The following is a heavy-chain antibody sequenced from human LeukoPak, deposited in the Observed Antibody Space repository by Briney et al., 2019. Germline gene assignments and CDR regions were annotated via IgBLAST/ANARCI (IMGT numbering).Heavy chain of an antibody. Sequence: ASVKVSCKASGYTFTGYYMHWVRQAPGQGLEWMGWINPNSGGTNYAQKFQGRVTMTRDTSIGTAYMELSRLRSDDTAVYYCARAVFRAAAVDYWGQGTLVTVSS. CDR2: INPNSGGT. CDR1: GYTFTGYY. V-gene: IGHV1-2*02. J-gene: IGHJ4*02. D-gene: IGHD2-2*01. CDR3: ARAVFRAAAVDY.